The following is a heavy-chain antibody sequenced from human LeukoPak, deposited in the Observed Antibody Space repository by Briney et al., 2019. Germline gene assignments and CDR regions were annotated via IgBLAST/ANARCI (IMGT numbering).Heavy chain of an antibody. V-gene: IGHV4-61*01. D-gene: IGHD5-18*01. J-gene: IGHJ4*02. CDR2: IYYSGST. Sequence: SETLSLTCTVSGASFSSGSYYWSWIRQPPGKGLEWIGYIYYSGSTNYNPFLKSRVTISVDTSKNQFSLKLSSVTAADTAVYYCARGSRGYSYGWGQGTLVTVSS. CDR3: ARGSRGYSYG. CDR1: GASFSSGSYY.